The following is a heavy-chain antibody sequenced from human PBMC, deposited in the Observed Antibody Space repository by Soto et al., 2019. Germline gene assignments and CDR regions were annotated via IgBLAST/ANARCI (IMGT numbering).Heavy chain of an antibody. Sequence: QVQLVQSGPEVKKPGASVKVSCKASNYAFTYNAINWVRQAPGHGLEWMGWIGPNSGSTNYAQDLQGRVTMTTDTPPTTANMELRSRSSDDTAIFYCATSPPGGVGQYVDAFDRWGQGPLVTVSS. CDR1: NYAFTYNA. J-gene: IGHJ3*01. V-gene: IGHV1-18*01. D-gene: IGHD3-16*01. CDR2: IGPNSGST. CDR3: ATSPPGGVGQYVDAFDR.